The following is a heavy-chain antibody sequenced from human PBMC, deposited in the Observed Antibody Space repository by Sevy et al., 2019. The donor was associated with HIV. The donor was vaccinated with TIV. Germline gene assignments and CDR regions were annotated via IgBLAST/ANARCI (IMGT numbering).Heavy chain of an antibody. CDR3: ATDPIIVLLVTDGMDV. CDR2: IKSKPDGGTT. V-gene: IGHV3-15*01. Sequence: GGSLRLSCAASGFTFTYAWMSWVRQAPGKGLEWVGRIKSKPDGGTTDYAAPVNGRFTISRDDSKNTVYLQMNSLKTEDTAVYYCATDPIIVLLVTDGMDVWGQGTTVTVSS. CDR1: GFTFTYAW. D-gene: IGHD2-8*02. J-gene: IGHJ6*02.